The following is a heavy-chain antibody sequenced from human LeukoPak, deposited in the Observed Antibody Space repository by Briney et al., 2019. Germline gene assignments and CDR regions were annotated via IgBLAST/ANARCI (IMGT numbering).Heavy chain of an antibody. CDR2: INYSGST. V-gene: IGHV4-59*01. CDR1: GGSISSYY. CDR3: ARGYSTTWDDVGYIDY. D-gene: IGHD2/OR15-2a*01. J-gene: IGHJ4*02. Sequence: SETLSLTCTVSGGSISSYYWSWIRQPPGEGPEWIGYINYSGSTNYNTSLKSRVTISIDTSKNQFSLKLSSVTAADTAIYYCARGYSTTWDDVGYIDYWGQGSLVTVLS.